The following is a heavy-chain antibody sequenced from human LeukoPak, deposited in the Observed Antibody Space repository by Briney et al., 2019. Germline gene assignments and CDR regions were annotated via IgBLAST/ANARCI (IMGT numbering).Heavy chain of an antibody. V-gene: IGHV3-30*02. CDR3: AKVNPKVREVSPYHYYYYMDV. Sequence: GGSLRLSCAASGFTFNKYGMHWVRQAPGKGLEWVAFIRYDGSNKYYADSVKGRFTISRDNSKNTLSLQMNSLRAEDTAVYYCAKVNPKVREVSPYHYYYYMDVWGKGTTVTISS. CDR1: GFTFNKYG. D-gene: IGHD3-10*01. CDR2: IRYDGSNK. J-gene: IGHJ6*03.